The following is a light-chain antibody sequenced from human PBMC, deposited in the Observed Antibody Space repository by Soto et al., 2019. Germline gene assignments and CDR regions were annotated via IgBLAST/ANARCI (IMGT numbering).Light chain of an antibody. J-gene: IGKJ1*01. Sequence: EIVMTQSPATLSVSPGEIVTLFFSASQSVRTNLAWYQHKPGQSPRLLIYGASTRATSIPARFSGSGSGTDFTLTISSLQPEDFAVYYCQQDYNLPGTFGQGTKVDIK. CDR1: QSVRTN. V-gene: IGKV3D-15*02. CDR3: QQDYNLPGT. CDR2: GAS.